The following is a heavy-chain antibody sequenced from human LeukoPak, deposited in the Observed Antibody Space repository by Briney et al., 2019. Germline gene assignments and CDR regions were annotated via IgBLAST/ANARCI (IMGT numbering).Heavy chain of an antibody. CDR1: GFTFSTYT. V-gene: IGHV3-48*01. Sequence: GGSLRLSCAASGFTFSTYTMNWVRQAPGKGLEWVSYISSTSASVYYADSVKGRFTISRDNAKNSLYLQMDSLRAEDTAVYYCASDSHNESGTYGYWGQGTLVTVSS. D-gene: IGHD1-26*01. CDR2: ISSTSASV. CDR3: ASDSHNESGTYGY. J-gene: IGHJ4*02.